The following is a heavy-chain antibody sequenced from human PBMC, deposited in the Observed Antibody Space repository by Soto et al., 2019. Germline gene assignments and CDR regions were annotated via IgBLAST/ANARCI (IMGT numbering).Heavy chain of an antibody. CDR1: GGTFSSYA. D-gene: IGHD5-12*01. Sequence: SVKVSCKASGGTFSSYAISWMRQAPGQGLXWMGGIIPIFGTANYAQKFQGRVTITAAESTSTAEMELSSRRSEDTAVYYCARVGSGGYDAFDIWGQGTMVTVSS. CDR2: IIPIFGTA. CDR3: ARVGSGGYDAFDI. V-gene: IGHV1-69*01. J-gene: IGHJ3*02.